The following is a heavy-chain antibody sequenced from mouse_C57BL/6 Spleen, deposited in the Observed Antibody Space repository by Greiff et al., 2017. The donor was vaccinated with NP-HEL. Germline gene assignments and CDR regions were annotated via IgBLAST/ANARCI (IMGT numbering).Heavy chain of an antibody. J-gene: IGHJ1*03. CDR1: GYTFTSYG. D-gene: IGHD4-1*01. Sequence: QVQLQQSGAELARPGASVKLSCKASGYTFTSYGISWVKQRTGQGLEWIGEIYPRSGNTYYNEKFKGKATLTADKSSSTAYMELRSLTSEDSAVYFCARERVTLNWDLYFDVWGTGTTVTVSS. CDR3: ARERVTLNWDLYFDV. CDR2: IYPRSGNT. V-gene: IGHV1-81*01.